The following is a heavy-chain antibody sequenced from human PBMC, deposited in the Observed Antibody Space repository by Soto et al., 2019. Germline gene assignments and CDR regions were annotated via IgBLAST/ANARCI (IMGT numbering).Heavy chain of an antibody. J-gene: IGHJ5*02. CDR1: GGTFSSYA. CDR3: ARDHHRINIVVVPAAMQGFGFDP. D-gene: IGHD2-2*01. CDR2: IIPIFGTA. V-gene: IGHV1-69*13. Sequence: ASVKVSCKASGGTFSSYAISWVRQAPGQGLEWMGGIIPIFGTANYAQKFQGRVTITADESTSTAYMELSSLRSEDTAVYYCARDHHRINIVVVPAAMQGFGFDPWGQGTLVTVSS.